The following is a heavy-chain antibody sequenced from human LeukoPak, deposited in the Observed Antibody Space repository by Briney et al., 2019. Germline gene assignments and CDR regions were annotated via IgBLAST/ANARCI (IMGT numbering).Heavy chain of an antibody. Sequence: PSETLSLTCAVYGGSFSGYYWIWIRHPPGKGLEWIGEINHSGNTNYNPSLKSPVTISVDTSKNQFSLKLSSVTAAEKAVYYCARGARAAVAGTLDYWGQGTLVTVSS. J-gene: IGHJ4*02. CDR2: INHSGNT. CDR3: ARGARAAVAGTLDY. CDR1: GGSFSGYY. V-gene: IGHV4-34*01. D-gene: IGHD6-19*01.